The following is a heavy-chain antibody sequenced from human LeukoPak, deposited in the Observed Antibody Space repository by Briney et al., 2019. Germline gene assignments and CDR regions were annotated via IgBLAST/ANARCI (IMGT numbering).Heavy chain of an antibody. V-gene: IGHV4-61*01. Sequence: PSGTLSLTCTVSGGSVSSGSYYWSWIRQPPGKGLEWIGEIYYSGCTNYNPSLKSRITISLDTSKNQFSLKLSSVTAADTAVYYCASRITSYFQHWGQGTLVTVSS. CDR2: IYYSGCT. J-gene: IGHJ1*01. D-gene: IGHD3-10*01. CDR3: ASRITSYFQH. CDR1: GGSVSSGSYY.